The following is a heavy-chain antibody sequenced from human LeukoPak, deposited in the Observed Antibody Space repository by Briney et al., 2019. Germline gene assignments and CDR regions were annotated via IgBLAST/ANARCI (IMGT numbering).Heavy chain of an antibody. CDR2: IKEDASEK. CDR1: RFIFDNYW. D-gene: IGHD3-16*01. J-gene: IGHJ4*02. CDR3: FGGVAADY. Sequence: GGSLRLSCAASRFIFDNYWMTWVRQAPGKGVEWLANIKEDASEKYYADSVKGRFTISRDNAKSSLYLQMNSLKVEDSAVYYCFGGVAADYWGRGTLVTVSS. V-gene: IGHV3-7*01.